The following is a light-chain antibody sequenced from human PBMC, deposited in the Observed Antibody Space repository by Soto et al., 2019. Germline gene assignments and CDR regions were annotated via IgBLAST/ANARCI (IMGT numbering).Light chain of an antibody. Sequence: QLVLTQSPSASASLGASVKLTCTLSSGHSTYAIAWHQQQPAKGPRYLMNLNGDGTHNKGDGIPDRFSGSSSGAERYLTITILQSEDEADYYCQTWDTDIVVFGGGTKLTVL. V-gene: IGLV4-69*01. CDR2: LNGDGTH. J-gene: IGLJ2*01. CDR1: SGHSTYA. CDR3: QTWDTDIVV.